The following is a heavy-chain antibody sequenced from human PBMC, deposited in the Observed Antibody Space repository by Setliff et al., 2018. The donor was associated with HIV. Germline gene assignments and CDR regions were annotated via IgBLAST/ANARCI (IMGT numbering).Heavy chain of an antibody. J-gene: IGHJ6*03. CDR1: GFTFSGFA. V-gene: IGHV3-23*01. D-gene: IGHD5-12*01. CDR2: VSGGST. Sequence: GGSLRLSCGASGFTFSGFAMNWVRHAPGKGLEWVSAVSGGSTYYADSVKGRFTISRDNSKNTLYLQMNSLRAEDTAVYYCARERWLRSHYYYYMDVWGKGTTVTVSS. CDR3: ARERWLRSHYYYYMDV.